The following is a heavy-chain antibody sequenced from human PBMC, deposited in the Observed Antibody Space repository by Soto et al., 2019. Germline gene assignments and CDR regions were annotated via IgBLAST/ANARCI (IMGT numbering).Heavy chain of an antibody. Sequence: GEPLKKSRQTSGLRFTNFWIGWVSQRPGKGLEWMGIIYSRDSDTKYSPSFQGQVTISVDTSITTAYLQWSSLKASDTAVYYCARAHYKHDDGDFDFWGQGTLVTVSS. V-gene: IGHV5-51*01. CDR1: GLRFTNFW. J-gene: IGHJ4*02. CDR2: IYSRDSDT. CDR3: ARAHYKHDDGDFDF. D-gene: IGHD1-1*01.